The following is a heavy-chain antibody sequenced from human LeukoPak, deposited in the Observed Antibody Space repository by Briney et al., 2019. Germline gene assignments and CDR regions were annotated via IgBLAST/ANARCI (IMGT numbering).Heavy chain of an antibody. Sequence: SEALSLTCTVSGGSISSGSYYWSWIRQPAGKGLEWIGRIYSSGSTNYNPSLKSRVTISVDTSKNQFSLKLSSVTAADTAVYYCARDYYDSSGDFDAFDIWGQGTMVTVSS. J-gene: IGHJ3*02. CDR2: IYSSGST. CDR3: ARDYYDSSGDFDAFDI. V-gene: IGHV4-61*02. D-gene: IGHD3-22*01. CDR1: GGSISSGSYY.